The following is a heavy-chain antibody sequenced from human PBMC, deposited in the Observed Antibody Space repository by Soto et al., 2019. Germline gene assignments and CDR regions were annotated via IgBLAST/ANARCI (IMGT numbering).Heavy chain of an antibody. J-gene: IGHJ4*02. D-gene: IGHD6-19*01. V-gene: IGHV3-21*01. CDR2: ISSSSSYI. CDR1: GFTFSSYS. Sequence: PGGSLRLSCAASGFTFSSYSMNWVRQAPGKGLEWVSSISSSSSYIYYADSVKGRFTISRDNAKNSLYLQMNSLRAEDTAVYYCAREGASHSSGWYVDYWGQGTLVTVS. CDR3: AREGASHSSGWYVDY.